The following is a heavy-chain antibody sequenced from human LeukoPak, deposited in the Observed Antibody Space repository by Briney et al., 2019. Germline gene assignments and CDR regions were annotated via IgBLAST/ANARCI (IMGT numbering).Heavy chain of an antibody. D-gene: IGHD3-10*01. J-gene: IGHJ4*02. V-gene: IGHV4-4*07. CDR3: ARSRYYYGSGSYPFDY. Sequence: WSWIRXPAXXGLEWIGRIYTSGSTNYNPSLKSRVTMSVDTSKNQFSLKLSSVTAADTAVYYCARSRYYYGSGSYPFDYWCQGTLVAVSS. CDR2: IYTSGST.